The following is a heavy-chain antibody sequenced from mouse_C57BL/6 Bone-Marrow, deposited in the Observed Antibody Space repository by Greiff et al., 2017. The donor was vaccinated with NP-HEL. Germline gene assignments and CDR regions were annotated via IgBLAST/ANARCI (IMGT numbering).Heavy chain of an antibody. V-gene: IGHV1-64*01. CDR3: ARDYYGSSYWFAY. D-gene: IGHD1-1*01. CDR1: GYTFTSYW. CDR2: IHPNSGST. Sequence: QVQLQQPGAELVKPGASVKLSCKASGYTFTSYWMHWVKQRPGQGLEWIGMIHPNSGSTNYNEKFKSKATLTVDKSSSTAYMQHSSLTSEDSAVYYCARDYYGSSYWFAYWGQGTLVTVAA. J-gene: IGHJ3*01.